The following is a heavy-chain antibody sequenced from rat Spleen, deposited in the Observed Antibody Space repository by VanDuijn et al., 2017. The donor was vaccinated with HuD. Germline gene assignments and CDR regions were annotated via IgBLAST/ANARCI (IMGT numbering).Heavy chain of an antibody. CDR1: GYSITSNYR. CDR3: ARSEESTYISFDY. J-gene: IGHJ2*01. D-gene: IGHD1-2*01. Sequence: EVQLQESGPGLVKPSQSLSLTCSVTGYSITSNYRWNWIRNFPGNKLEWMGYINNAGSTNYNPSLKSRISITRDTSKNQFFLRVNSVITEGAATYYCARSEESTYISFDYWGQGVMVTVSS. CDR2: INNAGST. V-gene: IGHV3-3*01.